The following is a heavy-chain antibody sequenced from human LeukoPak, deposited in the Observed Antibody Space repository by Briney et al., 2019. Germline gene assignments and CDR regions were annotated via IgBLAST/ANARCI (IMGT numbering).Heavy chain of an antibody. J-gene: IGHJ3*02. CDR3: ARRGVAARPKPTDYDAFDI. CDR2: ISSSSSYI. Sequence: GGSLRLSCAASGFTFSSYSMNWVRQAPGKGLEWVSSISSSSSYIYYADSVKGRFTISRDNAKNSLYLQMNSLRAEDTAVYYCARRGVAARPKPTDYDAFDIWGQGTMVTVSS. V-gene: IGHV3-21*01. D-gene: IGHD6-6*01. CDR1: GFTFSSYS.